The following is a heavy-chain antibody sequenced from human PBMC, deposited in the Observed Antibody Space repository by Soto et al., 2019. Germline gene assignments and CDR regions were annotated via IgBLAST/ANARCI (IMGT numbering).Heavy chain of an antibody. D-gene: IGHD2-2*01. CDR1: GYTFTSHY. J-gene: IGHJ4*02. Sequence: ASVKVSCKASGYTFTSHYMHWVRQAPGQGLEWMGIINPTGGSTTYAQKFQGRVTMTRDTSTSTVYMELSNLRSEDTAVYFCSSVDCTTNSCYERAYQFDYWGQGTLVTVSS. CDR2: INPTGGST. V-gene: IGHV1-46*03. CDR3: SSVDCTTNSCYERAYQFDY.